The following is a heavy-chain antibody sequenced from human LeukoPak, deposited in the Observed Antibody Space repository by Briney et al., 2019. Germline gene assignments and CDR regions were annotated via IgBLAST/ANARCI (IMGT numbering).Heavy chain of an antibody. V-gene: IGHV1-69*13. D-gene: IGHD5-12*01. CDR2: IIPIFGTA. Sequence: SVKVSCKASRGTFSSYAISWVRQAPGQGLEWMGGIIPIFGTANYAQKFQGRVTITADESTSTAYMELSSLRSEDTAVYYCARIAAGYSGYDGGDYWGQGTLVTVSS. J-gene: IGHJ4*02. CDR3: ARIAAGYSGYDGGDY. CDR1: RGTFSSYA.